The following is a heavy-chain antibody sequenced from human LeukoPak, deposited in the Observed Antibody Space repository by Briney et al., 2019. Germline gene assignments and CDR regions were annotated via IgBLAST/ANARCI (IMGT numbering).Heavy chain of an antibody. V-gene: IGHV4-38-2*01. CDR1: GYSISSGYY. CDR3: ARFSYYDILKDAFDI. Sequence: KPSETLSLTXAVSGYSISSGYYWGWIRQPPGKRLEWIGSIYHSGSTYYNPSLKSRVTISVDTSKNQFSLKLSSVTAADTAVYYCARFSYYDILKDAFDIWGQGTMVTVSS. D-gene: IGHD3-9*01. CDR2: IYHSGST. J-gene: IGHJ3*02.